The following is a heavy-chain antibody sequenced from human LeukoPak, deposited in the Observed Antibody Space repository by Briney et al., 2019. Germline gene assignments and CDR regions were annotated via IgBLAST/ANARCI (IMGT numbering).Heavy chain of an antibody. CDR3: ARGPNYYDSSGFHYRD. D-gene: IGHD3-22*01. CDR2: INPNSGDT. V-gene: IGHV1-2*02. CDR1: GYTFTAYY. Sequence: GASVKVSCKASGYTFTAYYMHWVRQAPGRGLEWMGWINPNSGDTKIAQKFQGRVTMTRDTSISTAYMELSSLRSDDTAVYYCARGPNYYDSSGFHYRDWGQGTLVTVSS. J-gene: IGHJ4*02.